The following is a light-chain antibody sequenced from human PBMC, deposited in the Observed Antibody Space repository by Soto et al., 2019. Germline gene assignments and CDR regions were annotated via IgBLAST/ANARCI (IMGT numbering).Light chain of an antibody. V-gene: IGLV2-8*02. CDR3: SSFAGNNNLV. J-gene: IGLJ2*01. Sequence: QSVLTQPPSASRSPGQSVTISCTGTSSDVGGYNYVSWYQQHPGKAPKLMISEVSKRPSGVPDRFSGSKSGNTASLTVSGLQAEDEADYYCSSFAGNNNLVFGGGTQLTVL. CDR2: EVS. CDR1: SSDVGGYNY.